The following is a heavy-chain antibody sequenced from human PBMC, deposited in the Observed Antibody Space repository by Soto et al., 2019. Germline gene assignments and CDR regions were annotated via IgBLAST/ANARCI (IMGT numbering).Heavy chain of an antibody. Sequence: GGSLRLSCAASGFTFSSYGMHWVRQAPGKGLEWVAVISYDGSNKYYADSVKGRFTISRDNSKNTLYLQMNSLRAEDTAVYYCAKDIITVYYYYGMDVWGQGTMVTVSS. D-gene: IGHD3-10*01. J-gene: IGHJ6*02. V-gene: IGHV3-30*18. CDR3: AKDIITVYYYYGMDV. CDR1: GFTFSSYG. CDR2: ISYDGSNK.